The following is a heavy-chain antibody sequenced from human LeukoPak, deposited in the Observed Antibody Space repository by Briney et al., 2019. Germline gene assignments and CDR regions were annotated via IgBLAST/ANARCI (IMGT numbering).Heavy chain of an antibody. V-gene: IGHV4-59*01. CDR3: ARVTLSGDAFDI. J-gene: IGHJ3*02. CDR1: GGSISSYS. D-gene: IGHD1-26*01. CDR2: IYYSGST. Sequence: SETLSLTCTVSGGSISSYSSSWVRQPPGKGRGWVGYIYYSGSTNYNPSPKSRVTISVDTSKNQFSLKLSSVTAADTAVYYCARVTLSGDAFDIWGQGIMVTVSS.